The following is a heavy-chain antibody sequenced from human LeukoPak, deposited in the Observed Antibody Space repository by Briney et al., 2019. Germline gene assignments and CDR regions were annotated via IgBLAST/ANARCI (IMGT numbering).Heavy chain of an antibody. V-gene: IGHV3-30*19. D-gene: IGHD3-22*01. CDR2: ISYDGSNK. CDR3: ARDSYGGYYYGYKTDAFDI. CDR1: GFTFSNCG. J-gene: IGHJ3*02. Sequence: GGSLRLSCAASGFTFSNCGMHWVRQAPGKGLEWVAVISYDGSNKYYADSVKGRFTISRDNSKNTLYLQMNSLRAEDTAVYYCARDSYGGYYYGYKTDAFDIWGQGTMVTVSS.